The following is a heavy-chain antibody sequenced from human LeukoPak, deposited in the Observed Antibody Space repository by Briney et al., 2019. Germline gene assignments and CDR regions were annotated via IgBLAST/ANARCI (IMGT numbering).Heavy chain of an antibody. CDR3: ARQYANYYYYYMDV. CDR1: GYGFTNYW. CDR2: IYPGDSDT. V-gene: IGHV5-51*01. Sequence: GESLKISCKGSGYGFTNYWIGWVRQMPGKGLEWMGIIYPGDSDTRYSPSFQGQATISADKSISTAYLQWSSLKASDTAMYYCARQYANYYYYYMDVWGKGTTVAVSS. J-gene: IGHJ6*03. D-gene: IGHD2-8*01.